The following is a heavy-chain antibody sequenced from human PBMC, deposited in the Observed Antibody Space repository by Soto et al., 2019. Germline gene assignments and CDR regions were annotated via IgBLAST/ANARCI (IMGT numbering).Heavy chain of an antibody. CDR3: AREWEGSSWVPGYYYYGTDV. CDR1: GYTFTSYG. CDR2: ISAYSGST. V-gene: IGHV1-18*01. Sequence: GASVKVSCKASGYTFTSYGISWVRQAPGQGLEWMGWISAYSGSTNYAQKFQGRVTMTRDTSISTAYMELSRLRSDDTAVYYCAREWEGSSWVPGYYYYGTDVSGQAPTVTVSS. D-gene: IGHD6-13*01. J-gene: IGHJ6*02.